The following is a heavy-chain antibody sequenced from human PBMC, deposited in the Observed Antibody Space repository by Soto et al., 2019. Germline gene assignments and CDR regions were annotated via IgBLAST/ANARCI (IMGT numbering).Heavy chain of an antibody. V-gene: IGHV3-74*01. Sequence: EVQLVESGGGLVQPGGSLRLSCAASGFTFSTHWMHWVRQVPEKGMVWVSRISGDGSQTTYADSVRGRLTISRDNAKNTLYLQMNNLRVEDTAVYYCAGDSPHDSTVAGYYWGQGTLVTFSS. D-gene: IGHD3-22*01. CDR2: ISGDGSQT. CDR3: AGDSPHDSTVAGYY. CDR1: GFTFSTHW. J-gene: IGHJ4*02.